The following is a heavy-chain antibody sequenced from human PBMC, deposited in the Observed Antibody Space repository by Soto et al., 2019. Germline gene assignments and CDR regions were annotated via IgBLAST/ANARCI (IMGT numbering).Heavy chain of an antibody. CDR2: ISSSSSYR. V-gene: IGHV3-21*01. Sequence: LRLSCAASGFTFSSYSMNWVRPAPGKGLEWVSSISSSSSYRYYADSVRSRFTIPRDNAKNSLYLQMNSLRAEDTAVYYCARVADTAMAFDYWGQGTLVTVSS. CDR3: ARVADTAMAFDY. D-gene: IGHD5-18*01. CDR1: GFTFSSYS. J-gene: IGHJ4*02.